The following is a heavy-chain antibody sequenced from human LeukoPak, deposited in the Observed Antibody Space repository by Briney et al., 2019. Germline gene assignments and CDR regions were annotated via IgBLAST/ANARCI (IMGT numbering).Heavy chain of an antibody. CDR1: GFTFSSYS. D-gene: IGHD3-10*01. CDR2: ISSSSSYI. CDR3: AKDRRSRRYGSGSYHNYYYYGMDV. J-gene: IGHJ6*02. Sequence: PGGSLRLSCAASGFTFSSYSMNWVRQAPGKGLEWVSSISSSSSYIYYADSVKGRFTISRDNAKNSLYLQMNSLRAEDTALYYCAKDRRSRRYGSGSYHNYYYYGMDVWGQGTTVTVSS. V-gene: IGHV3-21*04.